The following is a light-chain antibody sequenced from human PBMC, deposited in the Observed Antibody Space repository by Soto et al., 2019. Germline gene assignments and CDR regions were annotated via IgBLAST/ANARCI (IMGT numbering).Light chain of an antibody. V-gene: IGKV4-1*01. Sequence: DIVMTQSPDSLAVSLGERATINCKSSQSVLYSPNNKNYLAWYQQKPGQPPKLLIYWASTRESGVPDRFSGSGSGTDFTLTISSLQAEDVAVYCCQQYYRSPWTFGQGTKVDIK. CDR2: WAS. CDR3: QQYYRSPWT. CDR1: QSVLYSPNNKNY. J-gene: IGKJ1*01.